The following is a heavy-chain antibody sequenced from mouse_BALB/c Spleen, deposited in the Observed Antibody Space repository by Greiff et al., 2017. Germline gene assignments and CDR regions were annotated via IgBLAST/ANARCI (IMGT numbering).Heavy chain of an antibody. D-gene: IGHD2-3*01. J-gene: IGHJ4*01. CDR3: AREQDGYYGDYYAMDY. V-gene: IGHV2-6-7*01. Sequence: QVQLKQSGPGLVAPSQSLSITCTVSGFSLTGYGVNWVRQPPGKGLEWLGMIWGDGSTDYNSALKSRLSISKDNSKSQVFLKMNSLQTDDTARYYCAREQDGYYGDYYAMDYWGQGTSVTVSS. CDR2: IWGDGST. CDR1: GFSLTGYG.